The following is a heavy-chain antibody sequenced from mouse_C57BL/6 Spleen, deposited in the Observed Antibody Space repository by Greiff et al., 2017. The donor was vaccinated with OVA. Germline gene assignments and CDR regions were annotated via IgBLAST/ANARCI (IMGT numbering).Heavy chain of an antibody. V-gene: IGHV5-6*01. Sequence: EVKVVESGGDLVKPGGSLKLSCAASGFTFSSYGMSWVRQTPDKRLEWVATISSGGSYTYYPDSVKGRFTISRDNAKNTLYLQMSSLKSEDTAMYYCARHYDYGFDYWGQGTTLTVSS. CDR2: ISSGGSYT. J-gene: IGHJ2*01. CDR1: GFTFSSYG. D-gene: IGHD2-4*01. CDR3: ARHYDYGFDY.